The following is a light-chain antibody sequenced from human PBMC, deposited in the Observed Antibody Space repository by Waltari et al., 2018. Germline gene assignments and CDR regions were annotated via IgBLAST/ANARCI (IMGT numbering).Light chain of an antibody. CDR3: QQSYITPWT. CDR2: AAS. Sequence: DTQMTQSPSSHSASVGDRATITCRASQRITTYLNWYQQAPGKAPKLLIYAASSLHTGVPPRFTGSGSGTEFTLTLSNLHPDDSSTYSCQQSYITPWTFGQGPQLGI. CDR1: QRITTY. J-gene: IGKJ2*01. V-gene: IGKV1-39*01.